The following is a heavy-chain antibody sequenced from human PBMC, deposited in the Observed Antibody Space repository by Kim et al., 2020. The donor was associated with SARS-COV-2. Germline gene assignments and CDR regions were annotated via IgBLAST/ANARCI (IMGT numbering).Heavy chain of an antibody. CDR2: ISAGNGNT. CDR1: GYTFTSYA. CDR3: ARGIGPPVGGMDV. Sequence: ASVKVSCKASGYTFTSYAIHWVRQAPGQRLEWMGWISAGNGNTEYSQKFQGRVTITRDTSASTAHMELSSLRFEDTAVYYCARGIGPPVGGMDVWGQGTTVTVSS. J-gene: IGHJ6*02. D-gene: IGHD1-26*01. V-gene: IGHV1-3*01.